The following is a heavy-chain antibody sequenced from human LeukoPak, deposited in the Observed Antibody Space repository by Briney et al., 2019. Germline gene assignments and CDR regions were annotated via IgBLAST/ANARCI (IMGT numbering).Heavy chain of an antibody. J-gene: IGHJ6*02. CDR3: ARDRRVYYYYYGMDV. V-gene: IGHV4-59*01. CDR2: IYYSGST. CDR1: GGSISSYY. Sequence: SETLSLTCTVSGGSISSYYWSWIRQPPGKGLEGMGHIYYSGSTNHNPSLKSRVTISVDTSKNQFSLKLSSVTAADTAVYYCARDRRVYYYYYGMDVWGQGTTVTVSS.